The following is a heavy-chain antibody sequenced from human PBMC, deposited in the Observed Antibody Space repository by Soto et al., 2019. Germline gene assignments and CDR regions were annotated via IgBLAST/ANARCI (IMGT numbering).Heavy chain of an antibody. V-gene: IGHV1-18*01. CDR3: VRDLDGSGSYYTDY. D-gene: IGHD3-10*01. CDR1: GYMFISYG. Sequence: ASVKVSCKASGYMFISYGINWVRQAPGQGLEWMGWISASNGNTKYAQSFQGRVTMTTDTSTSTAYMEMRSLRSHDTAVYYCVRDLDGSGSYYTDYWGPGTLVTVSS. CDR2: ISASNGNT. J-gene: IGHJ4*02.